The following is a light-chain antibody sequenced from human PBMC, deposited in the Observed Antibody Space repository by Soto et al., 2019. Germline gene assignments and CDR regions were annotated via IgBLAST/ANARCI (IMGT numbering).Light chain of an antibody. CDR2: AAS. CDR3: QQFGSSPGFT. J-gene: IGKJ3*01. CDR1: QSINNRY. V-gene: IGKV3-20*01. Sequence: EIVLTQSPGTLSLSPGERATLSCRASQSINNRYLAWYQQKPGQAPRLLIYAASSRATGIPDRFSGSGSGKDFTLTIIRLEPEDFAVYYCQQFGSSPGFTFGPGTKVDIK.